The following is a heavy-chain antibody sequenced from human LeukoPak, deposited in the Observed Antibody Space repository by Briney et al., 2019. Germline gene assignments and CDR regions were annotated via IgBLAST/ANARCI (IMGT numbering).Heavy chain of an antibody. CDR2: IYSGGST. Sequence: GGSLRLSCAASGFTFNSYGMHWVRQAPGKGLEWVSVIYSGGSTYYADSVKGRFTISRDNSKNTLYLQMNSLRAEDTAVYYCARGSCSGGSCCGDAFDIWGQGTMVTVSS. J-gene: IGHJ3*02. D-gene: IGHD2-15*01. CDR1: GFTFNSYG. CDR3: ARGSCSGGSCCGDAFDI. V-gene: IGHV3-53*01.